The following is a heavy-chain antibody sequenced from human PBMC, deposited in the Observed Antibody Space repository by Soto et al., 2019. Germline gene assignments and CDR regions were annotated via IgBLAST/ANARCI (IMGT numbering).Heavy chain of an antibody. CDR1: GYSFTSYW. CDR2: IYPGDSDT. CDR3: SSLTCRGGTCSVAF. Sequence: GESLKISCNGSGYSFTSYWIGWVRQMPGKGLEWMGIIYPGDSDTRYSPSFQGQVTISADKSISTAYLQWSSLKASDTAMYYCSSLTCRGGTCSVAFCGPGTLVTVSS. D-gene: IGHD2-15*01. V-gene: IGHV5-51*01. J-gene: IGHJ4*02.